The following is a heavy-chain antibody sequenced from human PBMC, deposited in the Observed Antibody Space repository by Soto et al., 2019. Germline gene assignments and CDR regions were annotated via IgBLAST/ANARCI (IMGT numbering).Heavy chain of an antibody. D-gene: IGHD5-18*01. J-gene: IGHJ6*02. CDR2: IYYSGST. CDR3: ARDRYSYGSETSGMDV. Sequence: PSETLSLTCTVSGGSISSYYWSWIRQPPGKGLEWIGYIYYSGSTNYNPSLKSRVTISVDTSKNQFSLKLSSVIAADTAAYYCARDRYSYGSETSGMDVWGQGTTVTVSS. CDR1: GGSISSYY. V-gene: IGHV4-59*01.